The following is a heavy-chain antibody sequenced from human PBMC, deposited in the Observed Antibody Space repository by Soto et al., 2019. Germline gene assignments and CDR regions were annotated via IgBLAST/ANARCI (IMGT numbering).Heavy chain of an antibody. Sequence: GASVKVSCKASGYTFTSYGISWVRQAPGQGLEWMGWISAYNGNTNYVQKLQGRVTMTTDTSTSTAYMELRSLRSDDTAVYYCARDLLRDSSSWFGDYYYYYYMDVWGKGTTVTVSS. CDR2: ISAYNGNT. J-gene: IGHJ6*03. D-gene: IGHD6-13*01. CDR1: GYTFTSYG. V-gene: IGHV1-18*01. CDR3: ARDLLRDSSSWFGDYYYYYYMDV.